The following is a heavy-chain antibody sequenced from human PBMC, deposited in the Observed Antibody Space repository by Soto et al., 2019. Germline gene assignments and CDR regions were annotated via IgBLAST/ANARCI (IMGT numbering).Heavy chain of an antibody. D-gene: IGHD1-26*01. CDR1: GGSISSSSFH. V-gene: IGHV4-39*01. Sequence: SETLSLTCTVSGGSISSSSFHWGWIRQPPGKGLEWIGSIYYSGSTYYSPSLKSRVAISLDTSKSQFSLKLTSVTATDTAVYYCARQGLGALHGILDACGQGTTVTVS. CDR2: IYYSGST. CDR3: ARQGLGALHGILDA. J-gene: IGHJ6*02.